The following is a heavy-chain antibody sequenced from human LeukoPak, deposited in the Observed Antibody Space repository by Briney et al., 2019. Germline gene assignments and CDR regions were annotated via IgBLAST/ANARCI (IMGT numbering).Heavy chain of an antibody. CDR3: ARDHLETAMGISY. Sequence: PSETLSLTCTVSGGSISSGSYYWSWIRQPAGKGLEWIGRIYTSGSTNYNPSLKSRVTISVDTSKNQFSLKLSSVTAADTAVYYCARDHLETAMGISYWGQGTLVTVSS. D-gene: IGHD5-18*01. J-gene: IGHJ4*02. CDR2: IYTSGST. V-gene: IGHV4-61*02. CDR1: GGSISSGSYY.